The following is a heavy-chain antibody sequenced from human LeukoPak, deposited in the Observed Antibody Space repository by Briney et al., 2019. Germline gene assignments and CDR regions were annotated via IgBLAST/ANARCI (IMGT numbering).Heavy chain of an antibody. CDR1: GFTFSSYG. J-gene: IGHJ6*03. V-gene: IGHV3-30*02. CDR3: ARVLHQLLFSYYYYMDV. D-gene: IGHD2-2*01. Sequence: GGSLRLSCAASGFTFSSYGMHWVRQAPGKGLEWVAFIRYDGSNKYYADSVKGRFTISRDNSKNTLYLQMNSLRAEDTAVYYCARVLHQLLFSYYYYMDVWGKGTTVTVSS. CDR2: IRYDGSNK.